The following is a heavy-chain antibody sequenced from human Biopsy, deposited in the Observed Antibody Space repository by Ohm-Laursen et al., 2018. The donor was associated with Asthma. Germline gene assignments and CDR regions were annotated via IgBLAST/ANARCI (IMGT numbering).Heavy chain of an antibody. CDR3: ARDGTDMNEAMPKDY. V-gene: IGHV3-21*01. CDR1: GFTFSSYS. Sequence: GSLRLSCAASGFTFSSYSMNWVRQAPGKGLGWVSSISSSSSYIYYADSVKGRFTISRDNAKNSLYLQMNSLRAEDTAVYYCARDGTDMNEAMPKDYWGQGTLVTVSS. D-gene: IGHD2-2*01. CDR2: ISSSSSYI. J-gene: IGHJ4*02.